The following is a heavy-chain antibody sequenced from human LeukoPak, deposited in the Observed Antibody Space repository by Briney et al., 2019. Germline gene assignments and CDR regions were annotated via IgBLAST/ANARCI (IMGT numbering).Heavy chain of an antibody. D-gene: IGHD3-3*01. CDR2: INTKSGPT. J-gene: IGHJ5*02. CDR1: GYSFTDYY. Sequence: ASVKVSCKTSGYSFTDYYIHWVRQAPGQGLEWMGWINTKSGPTSSARKFQGRVTMTRDPSITTVYVDMAWLASDDTAIYFCARADFIDAGPYLIGPWGQGTLVTVSS. CDR3: ARADFIDAGPYLIGP. V-gene: IGHV1-2*02.